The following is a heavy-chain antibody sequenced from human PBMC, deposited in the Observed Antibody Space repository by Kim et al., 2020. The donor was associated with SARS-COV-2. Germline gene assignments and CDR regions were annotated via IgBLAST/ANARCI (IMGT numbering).Heavy chain of an antibody. CDR3: ARDVNWAFDY. Sequence: GGSLRLSCAASGFTFSSYSMNWVRQAPGKGLEWVSYISRSSSTISYADSVKGRFTMSRDIAKNSLYLQMNSLRDGDTAAYYCARDVNWAFDYWGKGTLVT. CDR2: ISRSSSTI. V-gene: IGHV3-48*02. J-gene: IGHJ4*02. CDR1: GFTFSSYS. D-gene: IGHD7-27*01.